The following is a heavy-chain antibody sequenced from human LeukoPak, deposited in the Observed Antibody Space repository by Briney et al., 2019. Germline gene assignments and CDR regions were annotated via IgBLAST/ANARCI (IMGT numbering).Heavy chain of an antibody. CDR1: GVTFSSYA. CDR3: VKDRLNYGSGDFDH. V-gene: IGHV3-23*01. J-gene: IGHJ4*02. CDR2: IGTSGETT. D-gene: IGHD3-10*01. Sequence: GGSLRLSCTASGVTFSSYAMSWVRQAPGKGLEWVSAIGTSGETTYYANSVKGRFTISRDSFKNTLYLQMSSLRAEDTAVYYCVKDRLNYGSGDFDHWGQGTQVTVSS.